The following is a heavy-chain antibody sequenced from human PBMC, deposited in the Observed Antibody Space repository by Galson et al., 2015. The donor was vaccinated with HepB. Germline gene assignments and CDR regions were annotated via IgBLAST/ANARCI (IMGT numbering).Heavy chain of an antibody. CDR1: GFTFGDYA. Sequence: SLRLSCAASGFTFGDYAMSWVRQAPGKGLEWVGFIRSKAYGGTTEYAASVKGRFTISRDDSKSIAYLQMNSLKTEDTAVYYCTGHYYDSSGYFFDYWCQGTLFTVSS. J-gene: IGHJ4*02. CDR2: IRSKAYGGTT. V-gene: IGHV3-49*04. D-gene: IGHD3-22*01. CDR3: TGHYYDSSGYFFDY.